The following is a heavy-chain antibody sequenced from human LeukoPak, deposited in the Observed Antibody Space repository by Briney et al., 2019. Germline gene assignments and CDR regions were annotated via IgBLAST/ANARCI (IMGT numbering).Heavy chain of an antibody. CDR1: GFTFSNYW. V-gene: IGHV3-7*05. Sequence: PGGSLRLSCAASGFTFSNYWMTWVRQAPGKGLEWVANIKQDGSEEYYVDSVKGRFTISRDNAKSSLYLQMNSLRAEDTAVYFCARGAPYRDSDDYWGQGTLVTVSS. CDR3: ARGAPYRDSDDY. J-gene: IGHJ4*02. CDR2: IKQDGSEE. D-gene: IGHD1-14*01.